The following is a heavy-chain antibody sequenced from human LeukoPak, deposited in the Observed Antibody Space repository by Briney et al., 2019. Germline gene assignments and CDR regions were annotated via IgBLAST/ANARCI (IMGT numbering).Heavy chain of an antibody. CDR1: GFTFSSHA. Sequence: PGGSLRPSCAASGFTFSSHAMSWVRQAPGKGLEWVSTISDSGAGAYYTDSVRGRIAISRDNSKNTLYLQVNSLRAEDTAVYFCAKLTFDYWGQGTLVTVSS. V-gene: IGHV3-23*01. J-gene: IGHJ4*02. CDR2: ISDSGAGA. CDR3: AKLTFDY.